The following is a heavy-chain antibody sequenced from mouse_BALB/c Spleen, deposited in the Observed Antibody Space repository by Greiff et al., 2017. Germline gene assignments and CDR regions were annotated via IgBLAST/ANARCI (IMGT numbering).Heavy chain of an antibody. Sequence: EVMLVESGGGLVQPGGSLRLSCATSGFTFTDYYMSWVRQPPGKALEWLGFIRNNANGYTTEYSASVKGRFTISRDNSQSILYLQMNTLRAEDSATDYCARDLYYGSSYVGFAYWGQGTLVTVSA. V-gene: IGHV7-3*02. CDR1: GFTFTDYY. J-gene: IGHJ3*01. CDR2: IRNNANGYTT. D-gene: IGHD1-1*01. CDR3: ARDLYYGSSYVGFAY.